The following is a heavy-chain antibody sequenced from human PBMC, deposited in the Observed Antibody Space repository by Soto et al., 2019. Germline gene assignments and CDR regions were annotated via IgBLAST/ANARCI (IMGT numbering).Heavy chain of an antibody. CDR2: IIPIFGTA. J-gene: IGHJ3*02. V-gene: IGHV1-69*13. D-gene: IGHD3-3*01. CDR1: GGRFSSYA. Sequence: SVTVSCEAAGGRFSSYAGSWVRQAPGQGLEWMGGIIPIFGTANYAQKFQGRVTITADESTSTAYMELSSLRSEDTAVYYCARGSGPQGIWGQGTMVTVSS. CDR3: ARGSGPQGI.